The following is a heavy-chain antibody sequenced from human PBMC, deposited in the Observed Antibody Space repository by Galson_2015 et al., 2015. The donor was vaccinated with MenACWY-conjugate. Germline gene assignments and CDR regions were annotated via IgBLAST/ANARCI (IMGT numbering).Heavy chain of an antibody. CDR3: ARIQGSTSCYMDGMDV. CDR2: IDWDDDK. V-gene: IGHV2-70*01. CDR1: GFSLSTSGMC. Sequence: PALVKPTQTLTLTCTFSGFSLSTSGMCVSWIRQPPGKALEWLALIDWDDDKYYSTSLKTRLTISKDTSKNQVVLTMTNMDPVDTATYYCARIQGSTSCYMDGMDVWGQGTTVTVSS. D-gene: IGHD2-2*02. J-gene: IGHJ6*02.